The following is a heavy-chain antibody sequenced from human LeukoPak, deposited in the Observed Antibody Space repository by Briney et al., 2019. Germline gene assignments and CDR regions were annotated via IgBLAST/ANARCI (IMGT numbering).Heavy chain of an antibody. Sequence: GASVKVSCKASGGTFSSYAISWVRQAPGQGLEWMGGIIPIFGTANYAQKFQGRVTITTDESTSTAYMELSSLRSEDTAVYYCARDRCLGSAAFDIWGQGTMVTVSS. CDR2: IIPIFGTA. V-gene: IGHV1-69*05. J-gene: IGHJ3*02. CDR1: GGTFSSYA. D-gene: IGHD3-10*02. CDR3: ARDRCLGSAAFDI.